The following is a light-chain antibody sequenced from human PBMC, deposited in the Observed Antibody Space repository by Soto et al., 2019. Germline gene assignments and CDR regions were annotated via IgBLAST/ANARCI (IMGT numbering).Light chain of an antibody. Sequence: DIQLTKSHDTLSASVGDDLTLTCRARQSISSWLAWYQQKPGKAPKLLIYDASSVESGVPSRFSGSGSGTEFTLTISSLQRDDFATYYCQQYNSYCTFGQGTKVDIK. CDR3: QQYNSYCT. V-gene: IGKV1-5*01. CDR2: DAS. CDR1: QSISSW. J-gene: IGKJ1*01.